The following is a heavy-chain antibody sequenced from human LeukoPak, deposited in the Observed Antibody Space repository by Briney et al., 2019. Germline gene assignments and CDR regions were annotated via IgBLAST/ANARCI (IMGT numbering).Heavy chain of an antibody. CDR2: TNQDASAK. CDR1: GFTFSSYW. CDR3: ARWNIRGTAHQLDY. J-gene: IGHJ4*02. V-gene: IGHV3-7*01. Sequence: GGSLRLSCAASGFTFSSYWMSWVRQAPGKGLEWVANTNQDASAKYYVASVRGRFTISRDNAKNSIYLQMNSLRVDDTAVYYCARWNIRGTAHQLDYWGQGSLVTVSS. D-gene: IGHD1-7*01.